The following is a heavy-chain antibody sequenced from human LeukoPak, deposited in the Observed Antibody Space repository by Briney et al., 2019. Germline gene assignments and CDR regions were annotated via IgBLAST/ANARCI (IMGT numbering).Heavy chain of an antibody. CDR1: GLTLGNYW. CDR3: ANLWELGY. D-gene: IGHD1-26*01. CDR2: VNQDGRKK. Sequence: QSGGSLRLSCAASGLTLGNYWMSWIRQAPGKGLEWVANVNQDGRKKYYADSVKGRFAISRDNAESSLYLQMIGLRDEDTAIYYCANLWELGYLGQGTLVTVSS. J-gene: IGHJ4*02. V-gene: IGHV3-7*01.